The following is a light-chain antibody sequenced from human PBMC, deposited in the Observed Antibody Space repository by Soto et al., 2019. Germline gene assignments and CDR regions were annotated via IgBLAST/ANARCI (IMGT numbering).Light chain of an antibody. Sequence: VMTQSPATLSVSPGERATLSCRASQSVSSNLAWYQQKPGQAPRLLIYGASTRATGIPGRFSGSGSGTEFTLTISSLQSEDFAIYYCQQYNDWLTFGGGTKVDI. V-gene: IGKV3-15*01. J-gene: IGKJ4*01. CDR1: QSVSSN. CDR3: QQYNDWLT. CDR2: GAS.